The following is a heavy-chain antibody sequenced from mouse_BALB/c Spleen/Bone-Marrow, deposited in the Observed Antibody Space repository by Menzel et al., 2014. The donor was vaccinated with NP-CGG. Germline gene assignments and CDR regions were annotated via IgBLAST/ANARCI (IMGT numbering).Heavy chain of an antibody. CDR3: GIYSYGWCFDV. V-gene: IGHV14-3*02. D-gene: IGHD2-12*01. Sequence: EVQLQKSGAELVKPGASVTLSCTASGFNIKDTYMHWVKQRPEQGLERIGMIDPANCNAKNVPKLQCKGTKTADTASNTAYLQSGRLRSEDTIVYCCGIYSYGWCFDVRGAGTTVIV. CDR1: GFNIKDTY. CDR2: IDPANCNA. J-gene: IGHJ1*01.